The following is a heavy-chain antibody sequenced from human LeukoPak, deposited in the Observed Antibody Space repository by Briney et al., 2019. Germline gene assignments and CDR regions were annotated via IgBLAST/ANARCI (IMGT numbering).Heavy chain of an antibody. CDR3: ARATKGGVVPAYLLFDP. D-gene: IGHD2-2*01. Sequence: ASVKVSCKASGYTFTSYGISWVRQAPGQGLEWMGWISAYNGNTNYAQKLQGRVTMTTDTSTSTAYMELRSLRSDDTAVYYCARATKGGVVPAYLLFDPWGQGTLVTVSS. CDR2: ISAYNGNT. CDR1: GYTFTSYG. J-gene: IGHJ5*02. V-gene: IGHV1-18*01.